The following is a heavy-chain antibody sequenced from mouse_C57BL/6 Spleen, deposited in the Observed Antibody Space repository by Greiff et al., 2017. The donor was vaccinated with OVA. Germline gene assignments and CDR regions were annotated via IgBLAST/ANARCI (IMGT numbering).Heavy chain of an antibody. CDR1: GFTFSSYG. CDR3: ARVYYGSSYFYFDV. CDR2: ISSGGSYT. V-gene: IGHV5-6*01. Sequence: EVQLVESGGDLVKPGGSLKLSCAASGFTFSSYGMSWVRQTPDKRLEWVATISSGGSYTYYPDSVKGRFTISSDNAKNTLYLQMSSLKSEDTAMYYCARVYYGSSYFYFDVWGTGTTVTVSS. D-gene: IGHD1-1*01. J-gene: IGHJ1*03.